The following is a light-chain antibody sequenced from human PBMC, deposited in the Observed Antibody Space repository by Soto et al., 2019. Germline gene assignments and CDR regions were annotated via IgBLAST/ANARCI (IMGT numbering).Light chain of an antibody. Sequence: QSALTQPASVSGSPGQSITISCSGTNTDIGAYNYVSWYQQHPGKAPKLIIFEVNDRPSGLSSRFSASKSGNMASLTISGLQPDDEAHYYCCSYAPNNTWVFGGGTQLTVL. J-gene: IGLJ3*02. CDR1: NTDIGAYNY. CDR2: EVN. V-gene: IGLV2-14*01. CDR3: CSYAPNNTWV.